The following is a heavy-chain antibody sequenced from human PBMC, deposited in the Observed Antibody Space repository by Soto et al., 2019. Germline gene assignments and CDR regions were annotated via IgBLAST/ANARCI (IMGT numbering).Heavy chain of an antibody. D-gene: IGHD3-22*01. J-gene: IGHJ5*01. CDR1: GGSIRDYY. CDR2: IYYTGTT. Sequence: SETLSLTCTVSGGSIRDYYWSWIRQYPGKGLEWIGYIYYTGTTRYNPSIKSRVTISVDSSKNQFSLNLRSVSAADTAVYYCSRLGGYYQSLDSWGQGILFTVSS. CDR3: SRLGGYYQSLDS. V-gene: IGHV4-59*08.